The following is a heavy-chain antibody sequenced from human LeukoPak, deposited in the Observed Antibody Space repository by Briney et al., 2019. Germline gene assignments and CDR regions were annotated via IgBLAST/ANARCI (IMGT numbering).Heavy chain of an antibody. V-gene: IGHV4-39*07. CDR3: ARRVRSADYRLDY. CDR1: GGSISTSSYS. D-gene: IGHD4-11*01. J-gene: IGHJ4*02. CDR2: ISPSGNT. Sequence: SETLSLTCTVSGGSISTSSYSWGWIRQPPGKSLEWVGEISPSGNTQYNPSLKSRVTISLDASKSQFYLKLNSVTAADTAVYYCARRVRSADYRLDYWGQGTLVTVSS.